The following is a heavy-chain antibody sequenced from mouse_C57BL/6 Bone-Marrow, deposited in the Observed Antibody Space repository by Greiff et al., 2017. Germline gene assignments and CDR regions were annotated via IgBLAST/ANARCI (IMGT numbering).Heavy chain of an antibody. CDR1: GYTFTSYG. CDR3: ARRFYYYGSSYDWFAY. V-gene: IGHV1-81*01. D-gene: IGHD1-1*01. CDR2: IYPRSGNT. J-gene: IGHJ3*01. Sequence: QVPPPPSLSELARPGASVKLSCKASGYTFTSYGISWVKQRTGQGLEWIGEIYPRSGNTYYNEKFKGKATLTADKSSSTAYMELRSLTSEDSAVYFCARRFYYYGSSYDWFAYWGQGTLVTVSA.